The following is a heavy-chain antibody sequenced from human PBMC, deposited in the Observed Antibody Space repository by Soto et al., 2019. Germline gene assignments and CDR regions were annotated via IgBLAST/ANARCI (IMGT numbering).Heavy chain of an antibody. CDR3: ARLYCTTNTCDSWFDP. D-gene: IGHD2-8*01. J-gene: IGHJ5*02. CDR2: ISTSGTT. Sequence: AETLSLTCAVSGASISSYFWTWVRQPAGKGLDWIGRISTSGTTNYSPSFQGHVTISVDKSISTAYLQWGSLKASDTAIYYCARLYCTTNTCDSWFDPWGQGTLVTVSS. V-gene: IGHV4-4*07. CDR1: GASISSYF.